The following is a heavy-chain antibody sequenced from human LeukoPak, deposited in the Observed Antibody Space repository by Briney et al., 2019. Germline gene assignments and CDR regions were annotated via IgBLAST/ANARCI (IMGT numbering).Heavy chain of an antibody. CDR2: IYYSGTT. V-gene: IGHV4-59*01. J-gene: IGHJ4*02. CDR3: AREKSGEFDY. CDR1: RGSFSSYY. Sequence: PSETLSLTRTVSRGSFSSYYWNWIRQPPGKGLEWSGHIYYSGTTNYNPSLKSRANISVDTSKHQISLKLNSVTSEATAVLYSAREKSGEFDYWGQGTLVTVSA.